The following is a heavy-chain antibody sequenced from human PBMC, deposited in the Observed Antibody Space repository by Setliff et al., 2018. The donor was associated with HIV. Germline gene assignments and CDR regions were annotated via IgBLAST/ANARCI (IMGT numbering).Heavy chain of an antibody. Sequence: SETLSLTCTVSGPSINIHYWSWIRQSPGKAFEWIGYIYSTGSTYYNPSLKSRITISVDTSKNQFSLKLNSVIAADTAVYYCARSGFGSGSYAYYGLDVWGQGTTVTVSS. CDR1: GPSINIHY. CDR2: IYSTGST. V-gene: IGHV4-59*11. D-gene: IGHD1-26*01. J-gene: IGHJ6*02. CDR3: ARSGFGSGSYAYYGLDV.